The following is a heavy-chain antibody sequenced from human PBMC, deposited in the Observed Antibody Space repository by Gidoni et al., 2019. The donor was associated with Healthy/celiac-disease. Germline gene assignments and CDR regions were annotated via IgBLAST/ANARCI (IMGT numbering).Heavy chain of an antibody. Sequence: QVQLQQSGPGLVTPSQTLSLPCSPSGDSVSSNSAAWNWIRQSPSRGLEWLGRTYYRSKWYNDYAVSVKSRITINPDTSKNQFSLQLNSVTPEDTAVYYCARGGYSYGSPDTLSTPFDYWGQGTLVTVSS. CDR3: ARGGYSYGSPDTLSTPFDY. J-gene: IGHJ4*02. CDR2: TYYRSKWYN. CDR1: GDSVSSNSAA. D-gene: IGHD5-18*01. V-gene: IGHV6-1*01.